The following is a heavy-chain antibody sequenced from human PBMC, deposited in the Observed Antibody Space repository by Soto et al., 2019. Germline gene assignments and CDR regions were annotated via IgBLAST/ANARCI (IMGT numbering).Heavy chain of an antibody. Sequence: EVQLLESGGGLVQPGGSLRLSCAASGFTFSSYTMSWVRQAPGKGLEWVSVISGSGGSPYYADSVQGRFTISRDNPKNALYLQMNSLRAEDTAIYYCAKARCSSTTCSVPDYWGQGTLVTVSS. V-gene: IGHV3-23*01. CDR2: ISGSGGSP. CDR1: GFTFSSYT. CDR3: AKARCSSTTCSVPDY. D-gene: IGHD2-2*01. J-gene: IGHJ4*02.